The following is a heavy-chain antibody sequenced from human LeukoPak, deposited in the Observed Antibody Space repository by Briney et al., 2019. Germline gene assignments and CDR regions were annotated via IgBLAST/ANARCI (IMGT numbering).Heavy chain of an antibody. V-gene: IGHV3-48*03. J-gene: IGHJ4*02. CDR3: ARGRFGSC. CDR2: ISSSGNSI. Sequence: GGSLRLSCAASGFTFSGYEMNWVRQAPGKGLEWVSYISSSGNSIYCADSVKGRFTISRDNAENSLYLQMDSLRAEDTAVYYCARGRFGSCWGQGTLVTVSS. CDR1: GFTFSGYE. D-gene: IGHD3-3*01.